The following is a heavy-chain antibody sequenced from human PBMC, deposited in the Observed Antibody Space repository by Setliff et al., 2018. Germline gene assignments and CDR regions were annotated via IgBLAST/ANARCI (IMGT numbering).Heavy chain of an antibody. CDR3: SRLVRYCTTTSCHRLSGGEY. CDR2: VSIYTGNA. Sequence: ASVKVSCKASGYTFSDYGITWVRQAPGQGLEWMGWVSIYTGNAYYAHKLQGRVTMTTDTSTDTAYLELRSLRSDDTAVYYCSRLVRYCTTTSCHRLSGGEYWGQGTLVTVSS. V-gene: IGHV1-18*01. CDR1: GYTFSDYG. D-gene: IGHD2-2*02. J-gene: IGHJ4*02.